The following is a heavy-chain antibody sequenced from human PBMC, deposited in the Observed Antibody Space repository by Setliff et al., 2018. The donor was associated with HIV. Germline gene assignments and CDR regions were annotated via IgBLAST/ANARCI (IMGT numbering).Heavy chain of an antibody. CDR3: ARGMLRSSWYAHHDAFDI. CDR2: INHSGST. CDR1: GGSISGHY. D-gene: IGHD6-13*01. Sequence: SETLSLTCTVSGGSISGHYWSWIRQPPGKGLEWIGEINHSGSTNYNPSLKSRVTISVDTSKNQFSLKLSSVTAADTAVYYCARGMLRSSWYAHHDAFDIWGQGTMVTVSS. V-gene: IGHV4-59*11. J-gene: IGHJ3*02.